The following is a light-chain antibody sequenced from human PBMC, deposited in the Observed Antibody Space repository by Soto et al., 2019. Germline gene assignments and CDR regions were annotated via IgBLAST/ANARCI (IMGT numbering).Light chain of an antibody. V-gene: IGKV1-39*01. Sequence: DIQMTQAPSSLSASVGDRVTLTCRASQSVAGYLNWYQQKPGGAPHLLIYAASTLQSGVPSRFSGSGSGTDFKLTISSLQPEDVATYYCQQSYTSSRTFGPGTKVDIK. CDR2: AAS. CDR3: QQSYTSSRT. CDR1: QSVAGY. J-gene: IGKJ1*01.